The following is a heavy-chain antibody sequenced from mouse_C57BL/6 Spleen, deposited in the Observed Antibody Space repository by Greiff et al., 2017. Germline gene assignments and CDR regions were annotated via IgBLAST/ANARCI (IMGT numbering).Heavy chain of an antibody. D-gene: IGHD2-4*01. J-gene: IGHJ2*01. CDR1: GYTFTSYW. CDR2: IDPSDSYT. V-gene: IGHV1-69*01. CDR3: ARGLPDY. Sequence: VQLQQSGAELVMPGASVKLSCKASGYTFTSYWMHWVKQRPGQGLEWIGEIDPSDSYTNYNQKFKGKSTLTVDKSSSTAYMQLSSLTSEDSAVYYCARGLPDYWGQGTTLTVSS.